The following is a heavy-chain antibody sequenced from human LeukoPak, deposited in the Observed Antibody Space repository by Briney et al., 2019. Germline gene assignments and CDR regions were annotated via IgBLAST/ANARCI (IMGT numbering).Heavy chain of an antibody. J-gene: IGHJ4*02. CDR2: ISSSGST. CDR3: AREKVEGSGYYFHYFDY. CDR1: GGSINLHY. V-gene: IGHV4-59*11. D-gene: IGHD3-22*01. Sequence: SETLSLTCSVFGGSINLHYWTWIRQSPGKGLEYIGYISSSGSTNYNPSLKSRVTISVDTSKNQFSLKLNSVTAADTAVYYCAREKVEGSGYYFHYFDYWGQGTLVTVSS.